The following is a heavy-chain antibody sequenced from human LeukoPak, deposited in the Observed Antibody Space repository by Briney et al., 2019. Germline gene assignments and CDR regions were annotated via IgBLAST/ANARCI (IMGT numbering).Heavy chain of an antibody. V-gene: IGHV5-51*01. D-gene: IGHD3-10*01. CDR3: XXRGNXXGASXGGRY. Sequence: GESLKISCKGSGYSFTSYWIGWVRQMPGKGLEWMGIIYPGDSDTRYSPSFQGQVTISADKSISTAYLQWSSLKASGTAMDYRXXRGNXXGASXGGRYWXQGTLVTVSS. CDR2: IYPGDSDT. CDR1: GYSFTSYW. J-gene: IGHJ4*02.